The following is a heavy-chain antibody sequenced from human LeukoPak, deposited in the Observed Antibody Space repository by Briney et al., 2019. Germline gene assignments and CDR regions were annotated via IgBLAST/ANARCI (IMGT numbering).Heavy chain of an antibody. CDR2: IHYSGSS. D-gene: IGHD3-3*01. Sequence: PSETLSLTCTVSGGSITSKNYYWGWIRQSPGKGLEWIGIIHYSGSSYYNPSLKSRVFISVDTSKSQFFLRVSSVTVADTAIYYCARQQGYYDFETATAFPPYYFDSWGQGTLVTSSS. CDR1: GGSITSKNYY. CDR3: ARQQGYYDFETATAFPPYYFDS. J-gene: IGHJ4*02. V-gene: IGHV4-39*01.